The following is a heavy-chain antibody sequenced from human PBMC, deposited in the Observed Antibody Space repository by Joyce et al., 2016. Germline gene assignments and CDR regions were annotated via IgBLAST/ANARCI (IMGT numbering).Heavy chain of an antibody. CDR3: ARREYNWNGYNWFDP. J-gene: IGHJ5*02. CDR1: GYSFTSYW. Sequence: EVQLGQSGAEVKKPGGSLRISCKGSGYSFTSYWISWVRQMPGKGLEWMGRIDPSDSYTNYSPSFQGHVTISADKSISTAYLQWSSLKASDTAMYYCARREYNWNGYNWFDPWGQGTLVTVSS. V-gene: IGHV5-10-1*01. D-gene: IGHD1-20*01. CDR2: IDPSDSYT.